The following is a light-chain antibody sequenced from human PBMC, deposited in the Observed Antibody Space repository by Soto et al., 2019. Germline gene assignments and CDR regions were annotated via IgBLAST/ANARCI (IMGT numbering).Light chain of an antibody. CDR2: GTS. Sequence: EIVLTQSPGTLSLSPGERATFSCRTSQTINTEFLAWYQQRPGLVPRLLIHGTSNRATGIPDRFSGSGSGTDFTLTISALEPEDFAVYCCQRYGSSPLYAFGQGTKLEI. CDR3: QRYGSSPLYA. CDR1: QTINTEF. J-gene: IGKJ2*01. V-gene: IGKV3-20*01.